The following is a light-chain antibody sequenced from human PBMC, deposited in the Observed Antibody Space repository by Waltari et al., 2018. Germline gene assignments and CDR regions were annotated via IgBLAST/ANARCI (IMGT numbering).Light chain of an antibody. J-gene: IGLJ3*02. V-gene: IGLV2-14*01. CDR2: EVS. CDR1: RSDVGGYNH. Sequence: QSALTQPASVSGSPGQSITISCTGTRSDVGGYNHVSWYQKLPGKTPKLIISEVSNRPSGVSDRFSGSKSGNTASLTISGLQAEDEADYYCTSYTSISTRVFGGGTKLTVL. CDR3: TSYTSISTRV.